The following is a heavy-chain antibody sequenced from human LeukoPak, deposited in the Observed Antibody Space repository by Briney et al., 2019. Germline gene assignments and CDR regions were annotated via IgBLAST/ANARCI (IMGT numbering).Heavy chain of an antibody. CDR2: ISYDGSNK. D-gene: IGHD3-22*01. CDR3: AKVGGYYYDTNDAFDI. J-gene: IGHJ3*02. Sequence: PGGSLRLSCAASGFAFSSYGMHWVRQAPGKGLEWVAVISYDGSNKYYADSVKGRFTISRDNSKNTLYLQMNSLRAEDTAVYYCAKVGGYYYDTNDAFDIWGQGTMVTVSS. V-gene: IGHV3-30*18. CDR1: GFAFSSYG.